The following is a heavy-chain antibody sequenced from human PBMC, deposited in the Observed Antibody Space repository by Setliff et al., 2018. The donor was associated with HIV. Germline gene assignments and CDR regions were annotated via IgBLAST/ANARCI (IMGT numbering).Heavy chain of an antibody. J-gene: IGHJ4*02. Sequence: PSETLSLTCAVYGETFSGYYWSWIRQPPGKGLEWIGEINHSGSTTYHPSLRSRATISADTSKNQFSLDLSSVTAADTAVYYCASTGYSSGWSFDYWGQGTLVTVSS. CDR2: INHSGST. CDR1: GETFSGYY. D-gene: IGHD6-19*01. CDR3: ASTGYSSGWSFDY. V-gene: IGHV4-34*01.